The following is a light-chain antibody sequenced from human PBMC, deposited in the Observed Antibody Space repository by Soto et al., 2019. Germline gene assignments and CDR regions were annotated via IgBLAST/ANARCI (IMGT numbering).Light chain of an antibody. J-gene: IGKJ4*01. V-gene: IGKV1-27*01. Sequence: DIQMTQSPSSLSASVGDRVTITCRASQDISNSLAWYQQKPGKVPKVLIYATSILQSGVPARFSGSGSGTDFTLTISSLQPEDVATYYCQNYQCAPLTFGGGTKVEI. CDR2: ATS. CDR3: QNYQCAPLT. CDR1: QDISNS.